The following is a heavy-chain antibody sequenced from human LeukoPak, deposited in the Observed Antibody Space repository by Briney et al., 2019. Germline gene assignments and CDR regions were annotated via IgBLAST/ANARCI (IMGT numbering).Heavy chain of an antibody. Sequence: SETLSLTCTVSGGFISSGSYYWSWIRQPAGKGLEWIGRIYTSGSTNYNPSLKSRVTISVDTSKNQFSLKLSSVTAADTAVYYCAGGVGATAPDYWGQGTLVTVSS. V-gene: IGHV4-61*02. D-gene: IGHD1-26*01. CDR3: AGGVGATAPDY. CDR1: GGFISSGSYY. CDR2: IYTSGST. J-gene: IGHJ4*02.